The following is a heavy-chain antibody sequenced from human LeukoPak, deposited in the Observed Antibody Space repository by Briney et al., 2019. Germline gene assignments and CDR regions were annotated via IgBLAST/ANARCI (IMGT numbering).Heavy chain of an antibody. Sequence: PGGSLRLSCAASGFTFSSYSMNWVRQAPGKGLEWVSSISSSSSYIYYADSVKGRFTISRDNSKNTLYLQMNSLRAEDTAVYYCASPGRGQHYYYGMDVWGQGTTVTVSS. CDR1: GFTFSSYS. J-gene: IGHJ6*02. CDR2: ISSSSSYI. V-gene: IGHV3-21*01. D-gene: IGHD3-10*01. CDR3: ASPGRGQHYYYGMDV.